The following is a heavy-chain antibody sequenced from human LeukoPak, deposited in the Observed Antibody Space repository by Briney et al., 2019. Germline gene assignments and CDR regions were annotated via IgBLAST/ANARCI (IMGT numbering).Heavy chain of an antibody. J-gene: IGHJ4*02. V-gene: IGHV3-74*01. CDR1: GFTFSDYW. CDR3: ARAAGAWSIDY. D-gene: IGHD6-19*01. Sequence: GGSLRLSCAASGFTFSDYWVHWVRQAPGKGLVWVSLINIDGSSTTHADSVKGRFTISRDSADNTLYLQMNSLRAEDTAVYYCARAAGAWSIDYWGQGTLVTVSS. CDR2: INIDGSST.